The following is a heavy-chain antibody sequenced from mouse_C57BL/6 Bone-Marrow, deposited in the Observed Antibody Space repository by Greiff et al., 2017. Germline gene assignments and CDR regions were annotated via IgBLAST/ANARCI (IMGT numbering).Heavy chain of an antibody. V-gene: IGHV2-2*01. CDR1: GFSLTSYG. CDR2: IWSGGST. J-gene: IGHJ3*01. CDR3: ATYGNYAWFAY. D-gene: IGHD2-1*01. Sequence: VMLVESGPGLVQPSQSLSITCTVSGFSLTSYGVHWVRQSPGKGLEWLGVIWSGGSTDYNAAFISRLSISKDNSKSQVFFKMNSLQADDTAIYYCATYGNYAWFAYWGQGTLVTVSA.